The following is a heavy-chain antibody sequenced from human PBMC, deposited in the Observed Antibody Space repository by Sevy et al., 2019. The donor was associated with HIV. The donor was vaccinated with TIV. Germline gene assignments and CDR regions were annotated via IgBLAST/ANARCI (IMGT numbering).Heavy chain of an antibody. D-gene: IGHD6-13*01. CDR3: ARDPYSSTYYYYYYGMDV. CDR1: GYTFTSYA. Sequence: ASVKVSCKASGYTFTSYAMHWVRQAPGQRLEWMGWINAGNGNTKYSQKFQDRVTITRDTSASKAYMGLSSLRSEDTAVYYCARDPYSSTYYYYYYGMDVWGQGTTVTVSS. J-gene: IGHJ6*02. CDR2: INAGNGNT. V-gene: IGHV1-3*01.